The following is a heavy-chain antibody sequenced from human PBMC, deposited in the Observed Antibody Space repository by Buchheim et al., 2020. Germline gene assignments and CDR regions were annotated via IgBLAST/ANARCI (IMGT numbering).Heavy chain of an antibody. Sequence: QVQLVQSGAEVKKPGASVKVSCKASGYTFTSYDINWVRQATGQGPEWMGWMNPNSGNTGYAQKFQGRVTMTRNTSISTAHMELSRLRSEDTAVYYCARGGFGSSGWRYYYYDYGMDVWGQGTT. CDR3: ARGGFGSSGWRYYYYDYGMDV. D-gene: IGHD6-19*01. CDR1: GYTFTSYD. V-gene: IGHV1-8*01. CDR2: MNPNSGNT. J-gene: IGHJ6*02.